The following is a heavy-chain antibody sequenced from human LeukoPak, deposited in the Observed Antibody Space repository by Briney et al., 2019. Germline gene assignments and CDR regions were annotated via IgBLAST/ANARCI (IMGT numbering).Heavy chain of an antibody. CDR1: GGSISSGGYS. J-gene: IGHJ4*02. Sequence: SETLSLTCAVSGGSISSGGYSWSWIRQPPGKGLEWIGHIYYSGNTNYNPSLKSRVTISIDTSKNQFSLKLNSVTAADTAVYYCARAPHYYGSYYFDYWGQGTLVTVSS. D-gene: IGHD3-10*01. CDR3: ARAPHYYGSYYFDY. V-gene: IGHV4-61*08. CDR2: IYYSGNT.